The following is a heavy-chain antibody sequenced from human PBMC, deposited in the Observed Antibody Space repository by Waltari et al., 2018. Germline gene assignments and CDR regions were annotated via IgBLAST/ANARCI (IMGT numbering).Heavy chain of an antibody. D-gene: IGHD5-12*01. Sequence: QVQLQQWGAGLLKPSETLSLTCAVYGGSFSGYYWSWIRQPPGKGLEWIGEINHSGSTNYNPSLKSRVTISVDTSKNQFSLKLSSVTAADTAVYYCAIYSGYDSDAFDIWGQGTMVTVSS. CDR3: AIYSGYDSDAFDI. J-gene: IGHJ3*02. CDR2: INHSGST. CDR1: GGSFSGYY. V-gene: IGHV4-34*01.